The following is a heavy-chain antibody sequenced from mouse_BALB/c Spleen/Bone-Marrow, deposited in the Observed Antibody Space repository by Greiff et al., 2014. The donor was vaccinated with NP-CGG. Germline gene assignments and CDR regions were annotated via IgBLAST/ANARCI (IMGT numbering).Heavy chain of an antibody. J-gene: IGHJ4*01. Sequence: VQLQQSGPGLVAPSQSLSITCTVSGFSLTNYGVHWVHQPPGKGLEWLGVIWADGSTNYNSALMSRLSISKDNSKSQVFFKMNSLQTDDTAMYYCARITTATGAMDYWGQGTSVTVSS. CDR2: IWADGST. D-gene: IGHD1-2*01. V-gene: IGHV2-9*02. CDR1: GFSLTNYG. CDR3: ARITTATGAMDY.